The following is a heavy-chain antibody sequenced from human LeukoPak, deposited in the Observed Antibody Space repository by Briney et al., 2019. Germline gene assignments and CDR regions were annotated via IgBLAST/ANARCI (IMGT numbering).Heavy chain of an antibody. J-gene: IGHJ5*02. CDR2: IYYSGST. V-gene: IGHV4-59*12. CDR3: ARDQSGTEGWFDP. D-gene: IGHD1-1*01. Sequence: SETLSLTCTVSGGSISSYYWSWIRQPPGKGLEWLGYIYYSGSTNYNPSLKSRVTISVDTSKNQFSLKLSSVTAADTAVYYCARDQSGTEGWFDPWGQGTLVTVSS. CDR1: GGSISSYY.